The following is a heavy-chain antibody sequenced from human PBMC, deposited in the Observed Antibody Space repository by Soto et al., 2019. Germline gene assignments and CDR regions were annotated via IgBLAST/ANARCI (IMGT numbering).Heavy chain of an antibody. D-gene: IGHD6-19*01. J-gene: IGHJ4*02. Sequence: SQTLSHTCTVAGGSSSSYYWSCIRQPPGKGLEWIGYIYYSGSTNYNPSLKSRVTISVDTSKNQFSLKLSSVTAADTAVYYCARVKAVAGYYFDYWGQGTLVTVSS. CDR2: IYYSGST. CDR3: ARVKAVAGYYFDY. CDR1: GGSSSSYY. V-gene: IGHV4-59*01.